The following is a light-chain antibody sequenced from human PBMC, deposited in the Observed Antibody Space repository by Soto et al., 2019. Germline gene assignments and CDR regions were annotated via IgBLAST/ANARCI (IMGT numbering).Light chain of an antibody. V-gene: IGKV1-39*01. CDR2: AAS. J-gene: IGKJ4*01. CDR1: QSISSY. Sequence: DIQMTQSPSSLSASVGDRVTITCRASQSISSYLNWYQQKPGKAPKLLIYAASSLQSGVPSRFSGSGYGKDFTLTISSLQPEDFATYYCQQSYSTPHTFGGGPKVEIK. CDR3: QQSYSTPHT.